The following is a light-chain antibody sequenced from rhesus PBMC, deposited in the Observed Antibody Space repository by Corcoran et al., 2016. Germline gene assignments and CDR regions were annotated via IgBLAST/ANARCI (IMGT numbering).Light chain of an antibody. CDR1: QDINNY. CDR3: QHYNTLPPP. J-gene: IGKJ4*01. CDR2: YAS. Sequence: DIQMTQSPSSLSASVGDRITITCRASQDINNYLSWYQQKQGKAPKPLINYASTLETGVPSMFSGSRSRTDYTLTISSLQPEDIATYYCQHYNTLPPPFGEGTKVELK. V-gene: IGKV1-66*01.